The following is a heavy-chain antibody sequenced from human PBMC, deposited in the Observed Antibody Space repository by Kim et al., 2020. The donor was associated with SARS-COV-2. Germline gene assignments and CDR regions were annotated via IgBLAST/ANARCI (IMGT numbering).Heavy chain of an antibody. CDR2: ISAYNGNT. CDR1: GYTFTSYG. V-gene: IGHV1-18*01. D-gene: IGHD3-10*01. Sequence: ASVKVSCKASGYTFTSYGISWVRQAPGQGLEWMGWISAYNGNTNYAQKLQGRVTMTTDTSTSTAYMELRSLRSDDTAVYYCARDIITMVRGGIYYYYGMDVWGQGTTVTVSS. CDR3: ARDIITMVRGGIYYYYGMDV. J-gene: IGHJ6*02.